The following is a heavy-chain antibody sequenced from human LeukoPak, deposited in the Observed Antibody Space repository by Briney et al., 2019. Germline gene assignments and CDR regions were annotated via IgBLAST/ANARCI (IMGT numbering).Heavy chain of an antibody. Sequence: GGSLRLSCAASGFTFSSYWMSWVRQAPGKGLEWVANIKQDGSEKYYVDSVKGRFTISRDNSKDTLYLQMNSLRAEDTAVYFCAKGGWEFPFDYWGQGTLVTVSS. CDR2: IKQDGSEK. CDR1: GFTFSSYW. D-gene: IGHD3-10*01. V-gene: IGHV3-7*01. CDR3: AKGGWEFPFDY. J-gene: IGHJ4*02.